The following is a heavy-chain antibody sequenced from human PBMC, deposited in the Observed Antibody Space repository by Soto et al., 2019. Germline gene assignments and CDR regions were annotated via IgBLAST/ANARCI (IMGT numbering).Heavy chain of an antibody. V-gene: IGHV3-11*06. D-gene: IGHD4-17*01. CDR1: GFTFSDFY. CDR2: ISSSSSHT. Sequence: GGSLRLSCAASGFTFSDFYMYWLRQTPSKGLEWVSSISSSSSHTNYGDSVKGRFTISRDNARKSLFLQMDSLTAEDTAVYYCARARCGAHAFDFWGQGTLVTVSS. J-gene: IGHJ5*01. CDR3: ARARCGAHAFDF.